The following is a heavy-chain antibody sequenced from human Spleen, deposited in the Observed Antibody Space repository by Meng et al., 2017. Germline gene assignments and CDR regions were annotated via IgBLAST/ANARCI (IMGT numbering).Heavy chain of an antibody. Sequence: SETLSLTCTVSGGSMTGYYWSWIRQPPGKGLEWIGYIYYSGSPNYNPSLKSRVTISVDASNNQFSLELSSVTAADTAVYYCARGYYYDTFDAFDIWGQGTMVTVSS. CDR2: IYYSGSP. V-gene: IGHV4-59*08. CDR3: ARGYYYDTFDAFDI. CDR1: GGSMTGYY. J-gene: IGHJ3*02. D-gene: IGHD3-22*01.